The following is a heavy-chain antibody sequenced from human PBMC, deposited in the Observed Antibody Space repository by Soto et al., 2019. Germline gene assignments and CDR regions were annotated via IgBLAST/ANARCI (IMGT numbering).Heavy chain of an antibody. CDR3: ARIGRLRWGDY. D-gene: IGHD4-17*01. J-gene: IGHJ4*02. CDR2: IKQDGSEK. V-gene: IGHV3-7*01. CDR1: GFTFSSYG. Sequence: GGSLRLSCAASGFTFSSYGMHWVRQAPGKGLEWVANIKQDGSEKYYVDSVKGRFTISRDNAKNSLYLQMNSLRAEDTAVYYCARIGRLRWGDYWGQGTLVTVSS.